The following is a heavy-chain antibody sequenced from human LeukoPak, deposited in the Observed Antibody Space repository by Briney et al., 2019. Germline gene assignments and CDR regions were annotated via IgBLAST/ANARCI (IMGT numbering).Heavy chain of an antibody. D-gene: IGHD3-10*01. CDR3: ARGEGFGDWFDP. Sequence: SETLSLTCTVSGHSISSGDYYSGWIRQPPGKGLEWIGYIYYSGSTYYNPSLKSRVTISVDTSKNQFSLKLSSVTAADTAVYYCARGEGFGDWFDPWGQGTLVTVSS. CDR1: GHSISSGDYY. V-gene: IGHV4-30-4*01. J-gene: IGHJ5*02. CDR2: IYYSGST.